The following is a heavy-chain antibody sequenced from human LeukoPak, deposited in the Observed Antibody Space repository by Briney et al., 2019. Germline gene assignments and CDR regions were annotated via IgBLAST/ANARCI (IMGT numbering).Heavy chain of an antibody. CDR2: INHSGST. J-gene: IGHJ4*02. D-gene: IGHD3-9*01. V-gene: IGHV4-34*01. Sequence: SETLSLTCTVSGGSISSYYWSWIRQPPGKGLEWIGEINHSGSTNYNPSLKSRVTISVDTSKNQFSLKLSSVTAADTAVYYCARRGGVLTGYYTLWGQGTLVTVSS. CDR1: GGSISSYY. CDR3: ARRGGVLTGYYTL.